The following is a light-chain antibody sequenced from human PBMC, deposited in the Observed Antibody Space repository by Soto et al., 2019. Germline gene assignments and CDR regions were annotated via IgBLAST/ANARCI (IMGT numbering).Light chain of an antibody. CDR3: QQRSNWPLT. Sequence: EIVLTQSPATLSLSPGERATLSCRASQSVSSYLAWYQQKPGQAPRLLIYDASNRATGIPARFSGSGSGTDFTLTISSLEPEDFAVYHCQQRSNWPLTCGGGTKGEIK. CDR1: QSVSSY. V-gene: IGKV3-11*01. J-gene: IGKJ4*01. CDR2: DAS.